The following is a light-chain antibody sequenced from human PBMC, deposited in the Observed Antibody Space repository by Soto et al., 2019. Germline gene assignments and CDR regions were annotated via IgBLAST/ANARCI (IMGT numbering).Light chain of an antibody. CDR1: QSISSY. V-gene: IGKV1-39*01. CDR2: AAS. J-gene: IGKJ1*01. Sequence: DIQMTQSPSSLSASVGDRVTITCRASQSISSYLNWYQQRLGKAPSLLIYAASSLRSGVPSRFSGSGSGTDFTLTISSLQHEDFATYYCQQTYTRTFGQGTKVEI. CDR3: QQTYTRT.